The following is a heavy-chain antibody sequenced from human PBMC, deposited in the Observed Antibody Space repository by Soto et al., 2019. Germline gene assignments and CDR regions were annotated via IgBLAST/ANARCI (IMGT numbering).Heavy chain of an antibody. CDR2: IRSNTYGGTL. CDR3: ARRAPVTPFDY. CDR1: GFRFGDYA. Sequence: PGGSLRLSCTTSGFRFGDYAMSWFRQAPGKGPEWIRVIRSNTYGGTLEYAPSLKVRFTLSRDDSAKTVYLQMHSLKIEDTGVYYCARRAPVTPFDYWGQGT. J-gene: IGHJ4*02. D-gene: IGHD4-17*01. V-gene: IGHV3-49*03.